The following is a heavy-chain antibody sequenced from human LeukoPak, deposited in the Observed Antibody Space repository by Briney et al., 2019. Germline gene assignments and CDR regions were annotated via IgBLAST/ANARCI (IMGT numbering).Heavy chain of an antibody. CDR1: GGSFSDYS. CDR3: ARVGYSDSINDWSRTGLGAYPTKYYYYMDV. CDR2: MNHSGGT. D-gene: IGHD5-18*01. V-gene: IGHV4-34*01. J-gene: IGHJ6*03. Sequence: PSETLSLTCAVYGGSFSDYSWTWIRQPPGKGLEWIGDMNHSGGTNHNPSLMSHVIRSVDTSKSRISLKVISVPAADSAVYYCARVGYSDSINDWSRTGLGAYPTKYYYYMDVWGKGTTVTVSS.